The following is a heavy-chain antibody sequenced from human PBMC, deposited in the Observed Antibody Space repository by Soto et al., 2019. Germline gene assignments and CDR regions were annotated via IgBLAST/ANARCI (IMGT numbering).Heavy chain of an antibody. CDR2: INHSGST. CDR3: ARGGYVWGSYRPSRFDY. CDR1: GGSFSGYY. D-gene: IGHD3-16*02. J-gene: IGHJ4*02. Sequence: QVQLQQWGAGLLKPSETLSLTCAVYGGSFSGYYWSWIRQPPGKGLELIGEINHSGSTNYNSSLSSRVTISVDTSRNHFSLKISSVSSADTVVYYCARGGYVWGSYRPSRFDYWGQGTVVTVSS. V-gene: IGHV4-34*01.